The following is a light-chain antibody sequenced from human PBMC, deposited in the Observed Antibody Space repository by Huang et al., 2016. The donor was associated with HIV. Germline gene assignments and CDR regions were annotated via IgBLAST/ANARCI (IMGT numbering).Light chain of an antibody. CDR2: TLS. J-gene: IGKJ4*01. CDR1: QCLLDGDEGKIY. V-gene: IGKV2-40*01. Sequence: DIVMTQTPLSLPVTPGEPAFISCRSSQCLLDGDEGKIYLDWYLQKPGQSPQLLIHTLSSRASGVPDRFSGSVSGTDFTLKISRVEAEDVVIYYCMQRIQLPLTFGGGTKVEIK. CDR3: MQRIQLPLT.